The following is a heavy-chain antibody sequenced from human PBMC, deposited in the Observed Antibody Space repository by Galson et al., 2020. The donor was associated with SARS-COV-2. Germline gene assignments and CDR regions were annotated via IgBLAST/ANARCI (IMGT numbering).Heavy chain of an antibody. CDR2: IWYDGSNK. CDR3: ATLGPFFRDYGDYGVDY. V-gene: IGHV3-33*01. Sequence: PGGSLRLSCAASGFTFSSYGMHWVRQAPGKGLEWVAVIWYDGSNKYYADSVKGRFTISRDNSKNTLYLQMNSLRAEDTAVYYCATLGPFFRDYGDYGVDYWGQGTLVTVSS. J-gene: IGHJ4*02. D-gene: IGHD4-17*01. CDR1: GFTFSSYG.